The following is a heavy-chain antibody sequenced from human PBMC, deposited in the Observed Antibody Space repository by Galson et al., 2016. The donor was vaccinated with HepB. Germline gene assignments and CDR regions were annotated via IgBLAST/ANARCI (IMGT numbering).Heavy chain of an antibody. D-gene: IGHD5-18*01. CDR3: ARSQGHRSYDFDY. CDR2: ISYDGTNK. J-gene: IGHJ4*02. Sequence: SLRLSCAASGFTFSSYAMHWVRQAPGKGLEWVAVISYDGTNKYYADSVKGRFTISRDNSKNTLYLQMNSLRAEDTAVYYCARSQGHRSYDFDYWGQGTLVTVSS. CDR1: GFTFSSYA. V-gene: IGHV3-30-3*01.